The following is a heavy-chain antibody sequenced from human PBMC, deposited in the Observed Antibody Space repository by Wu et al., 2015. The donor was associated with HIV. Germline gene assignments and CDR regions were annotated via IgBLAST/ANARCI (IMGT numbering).Heavy chain of an antibody. CDR1: GYSFIDNY. D-gene: IGHD1-26*01. Sequence: QVQLMQSGAEVKKPGASVKVSCKTSGYSFIDNYIHWVRQAPGQGLEWMGWINPNSGGSKSPQKFQGRVTMTRDTSVSTVYLELTRLKFDDTAIYYCTKDYGIVGSTXPEYFQHWARAPSVTVS. CDR3: TKDYGIVGSTXPEYFQH. J-gene: IGHJ1*01. V-gene: IGHV1-2*02. CDR2: INPNSGGS.